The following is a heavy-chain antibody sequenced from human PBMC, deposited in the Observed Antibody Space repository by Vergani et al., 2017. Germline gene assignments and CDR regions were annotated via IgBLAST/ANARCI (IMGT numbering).Heavy chain of an antibody. CDR3: ARGLGWYGKGLDY. D-gene: IGHD6-19*01. Sequence: QLQLQESGPGLVKPSETLSLTCTVSGGSISSSSYYWGWIRQPPGKGLEWIGSIYYSGSTNYNPSLKSRVTISVDTSKNQFSLKLSSVTAADTAVYYCARGLGWYGKGLDYWGQGTLVTVSS. J-gene: IGHJ4*02. CDR1: GGSISSSSYY. CDR2: IYYSGST. V-gene: IGHV4-39*07.